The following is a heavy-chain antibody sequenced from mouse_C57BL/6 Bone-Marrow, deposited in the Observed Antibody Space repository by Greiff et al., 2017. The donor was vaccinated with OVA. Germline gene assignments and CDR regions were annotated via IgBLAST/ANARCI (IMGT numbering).Heavy chain of an antibody. CDR2: IYPGSGST. CDR3: ARQGFGD. V-gene: IGHV1-55*01. Sequence: QVHVKQPGAELVKPGASVQMSCKASGSTFTSYWLTWVKQRPGQGLEWIGDIYPGSGSTHYNEKFKSKATLTVDTSSSTSYMQLSILTSEDAAVYYCARQGFGDWGQGTTLTGSS. CDR1: GSTFTSYW. J-gene: IGHJ2*01.